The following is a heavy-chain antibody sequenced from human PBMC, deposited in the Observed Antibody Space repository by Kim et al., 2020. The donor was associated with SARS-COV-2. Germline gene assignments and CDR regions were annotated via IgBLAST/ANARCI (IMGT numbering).Heavy chain of an antibody. CDR1: GFTVTDTFTSFA. D-gene: IGHD2-2*01. V-gene: IGHV3-30*18. Sequence: GGSLRLSCAGSGFTVTDTFTSFAMHWVRQAPGKGLEWVAVISYDGEAKKYADSVKGRITISRDDSKTTVYLQMNSLTPEDTAVYYCAKDRSYQLPPGYESDGMDVWGQGTTVIVSS. CDR3: AKDRSYQLPPGYESDGMDV. J-gene: IGHJ6*02. CDR2: ISYDGEAK.